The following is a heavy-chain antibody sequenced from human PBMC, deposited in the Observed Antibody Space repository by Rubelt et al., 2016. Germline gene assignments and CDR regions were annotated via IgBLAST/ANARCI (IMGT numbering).Heavy chain of an antibody. D-gene: IGHD6-13*01. V-gene: IGHV4-34*01. CDR3: ARGAAGYYYYGMDV. J-gene: IGHJ6*02. CDR1: GGSFSGYY. CDR2: INHSGST. Sequence: QVQLQQWGAGLLKPSETLSLTCAVYGGSFSGYYWSWIRQPPGKGLEWIGEINHSGSTNYNPSLKARVTRSGETAKKQFSRKRSSVTAADRAGYYCARGAAGYYYYGMDVWGQGTTVTVSS.